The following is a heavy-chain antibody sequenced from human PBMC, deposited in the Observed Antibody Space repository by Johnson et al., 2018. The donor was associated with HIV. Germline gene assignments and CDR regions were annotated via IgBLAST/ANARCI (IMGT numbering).Heavy chain of an antibody. D-gene: IGHD3-10*01. V-gene: IGHV3-30*04. CDR2: ISYDGSNK. J-gene: IGHJ3*02. CDR3: ARPLGGAFDI. Sequence: QVQLVESGGGVVQPGRSLRLSCAASGFTFSSYAMHWVRQAPGKGLEWVAVISYDGSNKYYADSVKGRFTISRDNSKNTLYLQMNSLRAEDMAVYYCARPLGGAFDIWGQGTMVTVSS. CDR1: GFTFSSYA.